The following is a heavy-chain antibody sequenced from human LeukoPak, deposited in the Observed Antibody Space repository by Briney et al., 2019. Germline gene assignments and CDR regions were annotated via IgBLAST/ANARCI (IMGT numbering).Heavy chain of an antibody. J-gene: IGHJ5*02. D-gene: IGHD6-19*01. CDR3: ARAVAVPRGKLSSDWFDP. CDR2: ISAYNGNT. V-gene: IGHV1-18*01. Sequence: ASVKVSCKASGYTFTSYGISWVRQAPGQGLEWMGWISAYNGNTNYAQKLQGRVTMTTDTSTSTAYMELRSLRSDDTAVYYCARAVAVPRGKLSSDWFDPWGQGTLVTVSS. CDR1: GYTFTSYG.